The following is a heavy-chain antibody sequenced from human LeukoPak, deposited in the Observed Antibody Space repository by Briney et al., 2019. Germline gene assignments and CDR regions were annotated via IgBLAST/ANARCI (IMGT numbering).Heavy chain of an antibody. Sequence: GGSLRLSCAASGFTFSSYAMSWVRQAPGKGLEWVSGISDAGAITYYADSVKGRFTISRSQSTNTLYLQMDSLRAEDTSLYCCARGGTTWHGFDSWGQGTPVTVSS. CDR3: ARGGTTWHGFDS. J-gene: IGHJ4*02. D-gene: IGHD1-14*01. CDR1: GFTFSSYA. V-gene: IGHV3-23*01. CDR2: ISDAGAIT.